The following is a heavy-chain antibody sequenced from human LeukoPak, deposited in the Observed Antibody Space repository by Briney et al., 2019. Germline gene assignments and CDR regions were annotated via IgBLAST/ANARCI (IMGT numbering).Heavy chain of an antibody. CDR2: IMPLFNTA. D-gene: IGHD5-24*01. CDR1: GGTFSSYS. CDR3: ASGSLGDGYGVGDYYQYMDV. V-gene: IGHV1-69*05. Sequence: SVKVSCKASGGTFSSYSITWVRQAPGQGLEWMGGIMPLFNTANYAQQFQGRVTITTDESTSTAYMEVSSLRSEDTAVYYCASGSLGDGYGVGDYYQYMDVWGKGTTVTVSS. J-gene: IGHJ6*03.